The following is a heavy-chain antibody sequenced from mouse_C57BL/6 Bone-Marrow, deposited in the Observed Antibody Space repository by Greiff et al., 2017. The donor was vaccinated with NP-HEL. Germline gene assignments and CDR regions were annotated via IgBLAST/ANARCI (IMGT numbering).Heavy chain of an antibody. CDR3: ASPLYGSRAWFAY. D-gene: IGHD1-1*01. CDR2: IYPGSGST. J-gene: IGHJ3*01. V-gene: IGHV1-55*01. Sequence: QVQLQQPGAELVKPGASVKMSCKASGYTFTSYWITWVKQRPGQGLEWIGDIYPGSGSTNYNEKFKSKATLTVDTSSSTAYMQLSSLTYEDSAVYYCASPLYGSRAWFAYWGQGTLVTVSA. CDR1: GYTFTSYW.